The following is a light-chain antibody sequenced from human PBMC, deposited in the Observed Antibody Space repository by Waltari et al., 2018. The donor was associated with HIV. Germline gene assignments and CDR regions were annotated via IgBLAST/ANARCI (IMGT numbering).Light chain of an antibody. V-gene: IGLV2-14*01. J-gene: IGLJ3*02. Sequence: QSALTQPASVSGSPGQSIAISCSGTSSDFSDSNYVSWYQPHPGKAPKLMLYEVSNRPSGVPDRFSGSKSGNTASLTISGLQAEDEADYYCSSYTTTFTWVFGGGTKLTVL. CDR1: SSDFSDSNY. CDR3: SSYTTTFTWV. CDR2: EVS.